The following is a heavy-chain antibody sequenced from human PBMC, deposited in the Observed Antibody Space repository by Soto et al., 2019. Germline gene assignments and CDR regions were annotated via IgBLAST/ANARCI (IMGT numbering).Heavy chain of an antibody. Sequence: QVQLVESGGGVVQPGRSLRLSCAASGFTFSSYGMHWVRQAPGKGLEWVAVIWYDGSNKYYADSVKGRFTISRDNSKNALYLQMISLRAEDTAVYYCARYGTDGSGGSCYGFDYWGQGTLVTVSS. CDR1: GFTFSSYG. CDR3: ARYGTDGSGGSCYGFDY. D-gene: IGHD2-15*01. CDR2: IWYDGSNK. J-gene: IGHJ4*02. V-gene: IGHV3-33*01.